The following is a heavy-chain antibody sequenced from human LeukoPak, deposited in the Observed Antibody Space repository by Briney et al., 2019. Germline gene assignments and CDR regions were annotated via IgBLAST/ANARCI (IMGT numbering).Heavy chain of an antibody. V-gene: IGHV1-69*13. D-gene: IGHD3-9*01. Sequence: GASVKVSCKASGGTFSSYAISWVRQAPGQGLEWMGGIIPIFGTANYAQKFQGRVTITADESTSTAYMELSSLRSEDTAVYYCARVRYFDWFPGGYYYYYGMDVWGQGTTVTVSS. CDR1: GGTFSSYA. CDR3: ARVRYFDWFPGGYYYYYGMDV. J-gene: IGHJ6*02. CDR2: IIPIFGTA.